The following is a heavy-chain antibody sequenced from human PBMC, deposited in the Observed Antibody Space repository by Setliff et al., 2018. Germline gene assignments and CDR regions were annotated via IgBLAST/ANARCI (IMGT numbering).Heavy chain of an antibody. J-gene: IGHJ3*02. V-gene: IGHV3-15*07. Sequence: PGGSLRLSCAVSGFTFSYAWMHWVRQAPGKGLEWVGRIKSKTDGGSIDYAAPVKDRLTISRDDSKATLYLYMDSLKTEDTAVYYCTTDRAGCYGTTCFNAFEIWGHGTMVTVSS. CDR1: GFTFSYAW. D-gene: IGHD2-2*01. CDR2: IKSKTDGGSI. CDR3: TTDRAGCYGTTCFNAFEI.